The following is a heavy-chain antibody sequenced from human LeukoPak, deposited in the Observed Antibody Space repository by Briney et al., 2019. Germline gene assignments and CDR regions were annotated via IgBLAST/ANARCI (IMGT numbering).Heavy chain of an antibody. D-gene: IGHD5-18*01. CDR3: ARDDAGYSYDPRGWFDP. Sequence: GGSLRLSXAASGFTFSSYWMHWVRQAPGKGLVWVSRLNSDGSSTSYADSVKGRFTISRDNAKNTLYLQMNSLRAEDTAVYYCARDDAGYSYDPRGWFDPWGQGTLVTVSS. CDR2: LNSDGSST. J-gene: IGHJ5*02. V-gene: IGHV3-74*01. CDR1: GFTFSSYW.